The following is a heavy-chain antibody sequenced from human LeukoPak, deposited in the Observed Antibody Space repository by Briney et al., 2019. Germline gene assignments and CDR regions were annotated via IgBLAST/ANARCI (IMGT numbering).Heavy chain of an antibody. CDR2: IYYSGST. J-gene: IGHJ3*02. Sequence: SESLSLSCAVYGGTFSGYDWSWIRQPPGKGLEWIGYIYYSGSTIYNASLKRRVTISVDTSKIQFSLMLSSVSAEDTAVYYCARRGGSTYYYDSRGYNSLSAFDIWGQGTMVTVSS. CDR1: GGTFSGYD. D-gene: IGHD3-22*01. CDR3: ARRGGSTYYYDSRGYNSLSAFDI. V-gene: IGHV4-59*08.